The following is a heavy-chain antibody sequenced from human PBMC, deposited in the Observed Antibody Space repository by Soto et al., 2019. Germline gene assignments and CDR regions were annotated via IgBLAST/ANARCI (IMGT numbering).Heavy chain of an antibody. J-gene: IGHJ1*01. V-gene: IGHV3-21*01. CDR3: ARSSVATVTEYFQH. CDR2: ISSSSSYI. D-gene: IGHD4-17*01. CDR1: GFTFSSYS. Sequence: EVQLVESGGGLVKPGGSLRLSCAASGFTFSSYSMNWVRQAPGKGLEWVSSISSSSSYIYYADSVKGRFTISRDNAKNSLYLQMNSLRAEDTAVYYCARSSVATVTEYFQHWGQVTLVTVSS.